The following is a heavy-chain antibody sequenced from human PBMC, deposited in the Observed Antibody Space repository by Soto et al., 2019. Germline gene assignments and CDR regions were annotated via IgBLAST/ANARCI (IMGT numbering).Heavy chain of an antibody. CDR2: IYTSGST. CDR1: GGSISSYY. V-gene: IGHV4-4*07. D-gene: IGHD3-10*01. J-gene: IGHJ5*02. Sequence: QVQLQESGPGLVKPSETLSLTCTVSGGSISSYYWSWIRQPAGKGLEWIGRIYTSGSTNYNPSLKSRVTMSVDTSKNQFSLKLSSVTAADTAVYYCAREDPLLWFGELLHNWFDPWGPGTLVTVSS. CDR3: AREDPLLWFGELLHNWFDP.